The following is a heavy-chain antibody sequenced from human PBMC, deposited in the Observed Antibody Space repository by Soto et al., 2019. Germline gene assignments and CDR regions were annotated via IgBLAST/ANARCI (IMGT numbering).Heavy chain of an antibody. CDR3: TSRPIAAAGPYYYYYYGMDV. J-gene: IGHJ6*02. CDR2: IKSKTDGGTT. CDR1: GFTFINAW. Sequence: GGSLRLSCAASGFTFINAWMNWVRQAPGKGLEWVGRIKSKTDGGTTDYAAPVKGRFTISRDDSKNTLYLQMNSLKTEDTAVYYCTSRPIAAAGPYYYYYYGMDVWGQGTTVTVSS. V-gene: IGHV3-15*07. D-gene: IGHD6-13*01.